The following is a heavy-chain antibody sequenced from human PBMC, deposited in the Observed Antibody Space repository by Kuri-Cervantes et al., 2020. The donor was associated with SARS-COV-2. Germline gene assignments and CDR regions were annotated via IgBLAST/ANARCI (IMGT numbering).Heavy chain of an antibody. J-gene: IGHJ5*02. Sequence: SETLSLTCTVSRASIDRSPYYWGWIRQPPGKGLEWIGSILYNGNTHYKASLKSRVTISIDASKNQFSLRLTSVTATDTAVYYCATSRHKPRNWFDPWGQGALVTVSS. CDR2: ILYNGNT. CDR1: RASIDRSPYY. V-gene: IGHV4-39*01. CDR3: ATSRHKPRNWFDP.